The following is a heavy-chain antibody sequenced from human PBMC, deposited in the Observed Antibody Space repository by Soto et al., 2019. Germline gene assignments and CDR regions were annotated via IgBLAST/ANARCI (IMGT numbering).Heavy chain of an antibody. V-gene: IGHV4-30-4*01. CDR3: ARGYCSSTSCRYYYYYYGMDV. CDR2: IYYSGST. Sequence: QVQLQESGPGLVKPSQTLSLTCTVSGGSISSGDYYWSWIRQPPGKGLEWIGYIYYSGSTYYNPSLRSRVTISVDTSKNQFSQKLSSVTAADTAVYYCARGYCSSTSCRYYYYYYGMDVWGQGTTVTVSS. CDR1: GGSISSGDYY. D-gene: IGHD2-2*01. J-gene: IGHJ6*02.